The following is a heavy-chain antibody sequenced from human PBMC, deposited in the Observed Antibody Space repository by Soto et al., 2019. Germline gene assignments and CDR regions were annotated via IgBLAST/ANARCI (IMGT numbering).Heavy chain of an antibody. J-gene: IGHJ4*02. CDR1: GFTFSSYA. D-gene: IGHD2-8*01. CDR3: AKGGNASPYYFDY. V-gene: IGHV3-23*01. Sequence: EVQLLESGGGLVQPGGSLRLCCAASGFTFSSYAMSWVRQAPGKGLEWVSAISGSGGSTYYADSVKGRFTISRDNSKNTLYLQMNRLRAEDTAVYYCAKGGNASPYYFDYWGQGTLVTVSS. CDR2: ISGSGGST.